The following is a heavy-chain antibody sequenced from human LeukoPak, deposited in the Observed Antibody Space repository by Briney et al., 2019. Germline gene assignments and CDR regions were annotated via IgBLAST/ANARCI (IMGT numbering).Heavy chain of an antibody. CDR3: ARDSGAGAHGGITSSLENWFDP. Sequence: GASVKVSCKASVYTFTSYGISWVGQAPGQGLEWMGWISAYNGNKNYAQKLQGRVTMTTDTSTSTAYMELRSLRSDDTAVYYCARDSGAGAHGGITSSLENWFDPWGQGTLVTVSS. D-gene: IGHD2-2*01. J-gene: IGHJ5*02. CDR2: ISAYNGNK. CDR1: VYTFTSYG. V-gene: IGHV1-18*01.